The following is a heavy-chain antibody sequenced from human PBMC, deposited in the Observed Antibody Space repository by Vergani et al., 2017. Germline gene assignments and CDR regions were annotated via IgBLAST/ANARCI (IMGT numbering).Heavy chain of an antibody. CDR3: ARGWWELLSDY. CDR2: ISWNSGSI. D-gene: IGHD1-26*01. J-gene: IGHJ4*02. Sequence: EVQLVESGGGLVQPGRSLRLSCAASGFTFDDYAMHWVRQAPGKGLEWVSGISWNSGSIGYADSVKGRFTISRDNAKNSLYLQMNSLRAEDTALYYCARGWWELLSDYWGQGTLVTVSS. CDR1: GFTFDDYA. V-gene: IGHV3-9*01.